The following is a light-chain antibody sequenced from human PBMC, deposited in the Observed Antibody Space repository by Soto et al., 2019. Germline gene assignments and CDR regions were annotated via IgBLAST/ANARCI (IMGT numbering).Light chain of an antibody. V-gene: IGLV2-23*01. CDR1: SSDVGSYNF. CDR3: FSDAGSPHG. J-gene: IGLJ1*01. CDR2: EGT. Sequence: QSALTQPASVSWSPGQSITISCTGTSSDVGSYNFVSWNQQYPGKVPKLMIYEGTKRPSGVSNRFSGSKSGNTSSLTISGLQAEDEAEYDCFSDAGSPHGSGPGTKVTVL.